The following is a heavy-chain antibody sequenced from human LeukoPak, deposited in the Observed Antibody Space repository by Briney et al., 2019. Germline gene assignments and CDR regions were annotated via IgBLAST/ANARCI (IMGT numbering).Heavy chain of an antibody. CDR1: GGSISSGRYY. J-gene: IGHJ3*02. Sequence: SQTLSLTCTVSGGSISSGRYYWSWIRQPAGKGLEWIGRIYTSGSTNYNPSLKSRVTISVDTSKNQFSLKLSSVTAADTAVYYCARDRGLLWFGELLYPLDAFDIWGQGTMVTVSS. D-gene: IGHD3-10*01. CDR2: IYTSGST. V-gene: IGHV4-61*02. CDR3: ARDRGLLWFGELLYPLDAFDI.